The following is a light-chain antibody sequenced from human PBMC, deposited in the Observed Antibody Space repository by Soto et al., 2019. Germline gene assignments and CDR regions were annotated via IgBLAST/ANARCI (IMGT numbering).Light chain of an antibody. CDR1: RSVRSN. V-gene: IGKV3-15*01. CDR3: QQRSNWPRT. J-gene: IGKJ1*01. CDR2: GAS. Sequence: VMPQSKDTLSVSPGESATLSCRASRSVRSNLAWYQQKPGQAPRLLIYGASTRATGIPARFSGSGSGTDFTLTISSLEPEDFAVYYCQQRSNWPRTFGQGTKVDIK.